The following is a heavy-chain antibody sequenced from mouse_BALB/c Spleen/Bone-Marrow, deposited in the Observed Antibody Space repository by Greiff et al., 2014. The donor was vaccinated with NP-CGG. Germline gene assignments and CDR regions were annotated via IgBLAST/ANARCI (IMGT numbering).Heavy chain of an antibody. V-gene: IGHV14-1*02. D-gene: IGHD2-4*01. J-gene: IGHJ2*01. CDR2: IDPENGNT. Sequence: EVQLQQSGAELVRPGALVKLSCKASGFNIKDYYMHWVKQRPEQGLEWIGWIDPENGNTIYDPKFQGKASITADISSNTAYLQLSSLTSEDTAVYYCAMITPYWGQGTTLTVSS. CDR3: AMITPY. CDR1: GFNIKDYY.